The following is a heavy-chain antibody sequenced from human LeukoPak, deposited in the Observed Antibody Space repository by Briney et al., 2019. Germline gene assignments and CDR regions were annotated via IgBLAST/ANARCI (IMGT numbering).Heavy chain of an antibody. CDR1: GYRFSDYW. Sequence: GESLKISCKGSGYRFSDYWIGWVRQMPGKGLEWMGIIYPGDSDTRYSPPFQGQVTISADKSISTAYLQWSSLKASDTAMYYCGRLATVVSPFDPWGQGTLVTVSS. CDR3: GRLATVVSPFDP. D-gene: IGHD4-23*01. CDR2: IYPGDSDT. J-gene: IGHJ5*02. V-gene: IGHV5-51*01.